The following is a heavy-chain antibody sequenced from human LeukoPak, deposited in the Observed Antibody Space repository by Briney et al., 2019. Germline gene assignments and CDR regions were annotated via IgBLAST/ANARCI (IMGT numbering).Heavy chain of an antibody. J-gene: IGHJ4*02. CDR2: IYTSGST. CDR3: AREYIVVVPAALYYFDY. V-gene: IGHV4-4*07. D-gene: IGHD2-2*01. Sequence: SETLSLTCTVSGGSISSYYWSWIRQPAGKGLEWIGRIYTSGSTNYNPSLKSRVTMSVDTSKNQFSLKLSSVTAADTAVYYCAREYIVVVPAALYYFDYWGQGTLVTVSS. CDR1: GGSISSYY.